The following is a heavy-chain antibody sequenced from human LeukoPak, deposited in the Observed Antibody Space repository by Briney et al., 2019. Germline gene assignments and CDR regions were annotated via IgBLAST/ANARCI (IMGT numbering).Heavy chain of an antibody. Sequence: SETLSLTCTVSGGSISTYYWSWIRQPPGKGLEWIGYIYYTGSTNYNPSLKSRVTISVDTSKNQFSLRLSSVTAADTAVYYCARHSGSYWYWGQGTLVTVSS. D-gene: IGHD1-26*01. J-gene: IGHJ4*02. CDR3: ARHSGSYWY. V-gene: IGHV4-59*08. CDR1: GGSISTYY. CDR2: IYYTGST.